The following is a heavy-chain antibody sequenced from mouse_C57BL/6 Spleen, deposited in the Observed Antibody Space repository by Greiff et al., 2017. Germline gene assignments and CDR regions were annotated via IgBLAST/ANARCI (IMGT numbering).Heavy chain of an antibody. CDR2: ISDGGSYT. J-gene: IGHJ1*03. Sequence: EVKLMESGGGLVKPGGSLKLSCAASGFTFSSYAMSWVRQTPEKRLEWVATISDGGSYTYYPDNVKGRFTISRDNAKNNLYLQMSHLKSEDTAMYYCARSTEGYFDVWGTGTTVTVSS. CDR1: GFTFSSYA. V-gene: IGHV5-4*03. CDR3: ARSTEGYFDV.